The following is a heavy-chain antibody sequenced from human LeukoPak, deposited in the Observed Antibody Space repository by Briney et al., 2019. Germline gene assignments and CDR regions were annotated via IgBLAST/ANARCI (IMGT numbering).Heavy chain of an antibody. CDR2: ISGYNGKT. V-gene: IGHV1-18*01. Sequence: GASVKVSCKASGYTFNTYGITWVRQAPGQGLEWMGWISGYNGKTKYAQKLQGRVTMTRNTSINKAYMELTSLTSEDTAVYYCARASSSRITKLVVVFTSYYFDYWGQGALVTVSS. D-gene: IGHD3-22*01. CDR3: ARASSSRITKLVVVFTSYYFDY. J-gene: IGHJ4*02. CDR1: GYTFNTYG.